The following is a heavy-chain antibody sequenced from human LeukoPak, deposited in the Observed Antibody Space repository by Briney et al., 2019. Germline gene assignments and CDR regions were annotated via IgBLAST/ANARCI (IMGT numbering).Heavy chain of an antibody. Sequence: ASVKVSCKASGYTFTSYDINWVRQATGQGLEWMGWMNPNSGNTGYAQKFQGRVTMTRNTSISTAYMELSSLRSEDTAVYYCARGAVDYDFWSGYYAPFRYYYYGMDVWGQGTTVTVSS. J-gene: IGHJ6*02. CDR1: GYTFTSYD. CDR3: ARGAVDYDFWSGYYAPFRYYYYGMDV. V-gene: IGHV1-8*01. D-gene: IGHD3-3*01. CDR2: MNPNSGNT.